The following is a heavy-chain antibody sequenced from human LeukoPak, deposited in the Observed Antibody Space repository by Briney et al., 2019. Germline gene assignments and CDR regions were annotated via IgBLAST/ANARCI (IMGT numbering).Heavy chain of an antibody. CDR1: GGSVRSDNYY. Sequence: SSETLSLTCIVSGGSVRSDNYYWSWIRQPPGRGLEWIGYIYYSGSTNYNPSLKSRITISVDTSKNQFSLKLSSVTAADTAVYYCARDHRATIDYWGQGTLVTVSS. J-gene: IGHJ4*02. CDR2: IYYSGST. CDR3: ARDHRATIDY. D-gene: IGHD5-12*01. V-gene: IGHV4-61*01.